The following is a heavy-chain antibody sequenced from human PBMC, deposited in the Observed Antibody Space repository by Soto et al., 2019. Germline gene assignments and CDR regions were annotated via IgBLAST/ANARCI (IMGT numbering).Heavy chain of an antibody. J-gene: IGHJ4*02. CDR1: GDSISTTKW. Sequence: SETLSLTCAVSGDSISTTKWWSWFRQPPGKGLEWIGQIYHGGSTDYNPSLKSRVTISTDSSKNQFSLKLTSVTAADTAVYYCARRGLGSSPLGDWGQGTLVTVSS. V-gene: IGHV4-4*02. D-gene: IGHD6-13*01. CDR2: IYHGGST. CDR3: ARRGLGSSPLGD.